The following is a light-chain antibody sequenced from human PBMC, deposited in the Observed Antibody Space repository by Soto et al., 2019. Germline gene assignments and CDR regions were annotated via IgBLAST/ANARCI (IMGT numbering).Light chain of an antibody. Sequence: QSVLTQPPSASGSPGQSVTISCTGTSSDVGSYRFVAWYQQHPGKAPKLLIYEVSKRPSGGPDRFSASTSGNTASLTVSGLQADDEADYYCSSYAGNNNVIFGGGTKVTVL. V-gene: IGLV2-8*01. CDR2: EVS. CDR1: SSDVGSYRF. J-gene: IGLJ2*01. CDR3: SSYAGNNNVI.